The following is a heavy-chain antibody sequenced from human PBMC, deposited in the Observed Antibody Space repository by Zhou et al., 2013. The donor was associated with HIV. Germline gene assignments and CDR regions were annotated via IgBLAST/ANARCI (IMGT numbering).Heavy chain of an antibody. Sequence: QLQESGPGLVKPSETLSLTCTVSGGSISSSSYYWGWIRQPPGKGLEWIGSIYYSGSTYYNPSLKSRVTISVDTSKNQFSLKLSSVTAADTAVYYCARIYWGSGVVFDYWGQGTLVTVSS. CDR3: ARIYWGSGVVFDY. J-gene: IGHJ4*02. D-gene: IGHD7-27*01. CDR2: IYYSGST. V-gene: IGHV4-39*01. CDR1: GGSISSSSYY.